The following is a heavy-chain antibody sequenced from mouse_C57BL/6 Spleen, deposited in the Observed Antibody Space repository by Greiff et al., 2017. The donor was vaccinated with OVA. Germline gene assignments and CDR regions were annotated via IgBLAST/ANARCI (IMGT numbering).Heavy chain of an antibody. V-gene: IGHV3-1*01. CDR3: AREGGPNYGSSYGFAY. Sequence: DVKLVESGPGMVKPSQSLSLTCTVTGYSITSGYDWHWIRHFPGNKLEWMGYISYSGSTNYNPSLKSRISITHDTSKNHFFLKLNSVTTEDTATYYCAREGGPNYGSSYGFAYWGQGTLVTVSA. CDR1: GYSITSGYD. CDR2: ISYSGST. J-gene: IGHJ3*01. D-gene: IGHD1-1*01.